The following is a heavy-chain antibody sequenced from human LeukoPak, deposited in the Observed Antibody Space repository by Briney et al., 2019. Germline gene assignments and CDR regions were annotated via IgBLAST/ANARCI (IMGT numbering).Heavy chain of an antibody. V-gene: IGHV1-24*01. CDR1: GYTLTELS. CDR3: ATDGSSYGSGSYVIPY. D-gene: IGHD3-10*01. J-gene: IGHJ4*02. Sequence: ASVKVSCKGSGYTLTELSRHWVRQAPGKGLEWMGGFDPEDGETIYAQKFHGRVTMTEDTSTDTAYMELSSLRSEDTAVYYCATDGSSYGSGSYVIPYWGQGTLVTVSS. CDR2: FDPEDGET.